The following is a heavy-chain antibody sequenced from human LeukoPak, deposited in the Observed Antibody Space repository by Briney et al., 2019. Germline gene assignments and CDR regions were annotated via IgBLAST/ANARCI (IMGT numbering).Heavy chain of an antibody. V-gene: IGHV4-34*01. CDR1: GGSFSGYY. J-gene: IGHJ5*02. CDR2: INHSGST. D-gene: IGHD2/OR15-2a*01. CDR3: ARGRPEEYGWFDP. Sequence: PSETLSLTCAVYGGSFSGYYWSWIRQPPGKGLEWIGEINHSGSTNYNPSLKSRVTISVDTSKNQFSLKLSSVTAADTAVYYCARGRPEEYGWFDPWGQGTLVTASS.